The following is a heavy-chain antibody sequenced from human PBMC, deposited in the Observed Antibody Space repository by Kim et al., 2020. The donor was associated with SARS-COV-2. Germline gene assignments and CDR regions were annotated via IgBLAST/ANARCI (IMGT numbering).Heavy chain of an antibody. D-gene: IGHD2-21*02. J-gene: IGHJ2*01. V-gene: IGHV4-39*01. CDR1: GGSISSSSYY. CDR3: ARRGLPSRYFDL. Sequence: SETLSLTCTVSGGSISSSSYYWGWIRQPPGKGLEWIGSIYYSGSTYYNPSLKSRVTIYVDTSKNQFSLKLSSVTAADTAVYYCARRGLPSRYFDLWGRGTLVTVSS. CDR2: IYYSGST.